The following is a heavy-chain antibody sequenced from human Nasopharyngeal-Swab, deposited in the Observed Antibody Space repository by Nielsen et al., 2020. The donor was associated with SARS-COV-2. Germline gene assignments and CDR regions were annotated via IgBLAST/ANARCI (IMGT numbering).Heavy chain of an antibody. CDR1: GYTFTGYY. CDR2: INPNSGGT. CDR3: ARDDLTAYDAFDI. D-gene: IGHD7-27*01. Sequence: ASVKVSCKASGYTFTGYYMHWVRQATEQGLEWMGWINPNSGGTNYAQKFQGRVTMTRDTSISTAYMELSRLRSDDTAVYYCARDDLTAYDAFDIWGQGTMVTVSS. V-gene: IGHV1-2*02. J-gene: IGHJ3*02.